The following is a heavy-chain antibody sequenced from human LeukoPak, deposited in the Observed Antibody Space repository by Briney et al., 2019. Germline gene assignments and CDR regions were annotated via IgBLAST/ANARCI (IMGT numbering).Heavy chain of an antibody. V-gene: IGHV3-73*01. CDR3: TRPLYYYDSSGYWVFDY. CDR2: ITNKANSYAT. D-gene: IGHD3-22*01. Sequence: GGSLRLSCAASGFTFSGSAMHWVRQASGEGPEWVGRITNKANSYATVYAASVKGRFTISRDDSKNTAYLLMNSLKTEDTAVYYCTRPLYYYDSSGYWVFDYWGQGTLVTVSS. J-gene: IGHJ4*02. CDR1: GFTFSGSA.